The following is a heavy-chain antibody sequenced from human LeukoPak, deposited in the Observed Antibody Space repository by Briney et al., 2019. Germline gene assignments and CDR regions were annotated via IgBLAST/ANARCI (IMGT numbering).Heavy chain of an antibody. J-gene: IGHJ4*02. CDR1: GFTFSSYF. V-gene: IGHV3-23*01. CDR3: AKGDYSLTFDY. CDR2: IRGSGGST. D-gene: IGHD4-17*01. Sequence: GGSLRLSCAASGFTFSSYFMSWVRQAPGKGLEWVSAIRGSGGSTYYADSVKGRFTTSRDNSKNTLYLQMNSLRAEDTAVYYCAKGDYSLTFDYWGQGTLVTVSS.